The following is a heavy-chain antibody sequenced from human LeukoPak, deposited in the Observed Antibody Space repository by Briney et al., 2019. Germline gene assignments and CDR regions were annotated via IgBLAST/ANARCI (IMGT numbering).Heavy chain of an antibody. CDR3: AYGAGGTYYSPSGIRFDF. J-gene: IGHJ4*02. CDR1: GDSISSTNYY. V-gene: IGHV4-39*01. Sequence: SETLSLTCTVSGDSISSTNYYWGWIRQPPGKGLEWIGSIYYSGSTYYNPSLESRVTISVDTSKNQFSLKLSSVTAADTAVYYCAYGAGGTYYSPSGIRFDFWGQGTLVTVSS. CDR2: IYYSGST. D-gene: IGHD1-26*01.